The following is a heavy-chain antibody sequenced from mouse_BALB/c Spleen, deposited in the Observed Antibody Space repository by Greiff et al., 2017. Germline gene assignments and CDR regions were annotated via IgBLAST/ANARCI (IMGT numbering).Heavy chain of an antibody. CDR1: GYSFTGYY. CDR2: INPYNGAT. CDR3: ARDITTVVATGDY. V-gene: IGHV1-31*01. D-gene: IGHD1-1*01. J-gene: IGHJ2*01. Sequence: EVQLQQSGPELVKPGASVKISCKASGYSFTGYYMHWVKQSHVKSLEWIGRINPYNGATSYNQNFKDKASLTVDKSSSTAYMELHSLTSEDSAVYYCARDITTVVATGDYWGQGTTLTVSS.